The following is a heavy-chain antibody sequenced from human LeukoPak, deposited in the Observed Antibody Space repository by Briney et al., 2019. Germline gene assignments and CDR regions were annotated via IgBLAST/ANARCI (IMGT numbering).Heavy chain of an antibody. CDR3: AKERGDYGPADDAFDI. CDR1: GFTFSSYW. V-gene: IGHV3-74*01. J-gene: IGHJ3*02. D-gene: IGHD4-17*01. CDR2: INSDGSST. Sequence: GGSLRLSCAASGFTFSSYWMSWVRQAPGKGLVWVSRINSDGSSTSYADSVKGRFTISRDNAKNTLYLQMNSLRAEDTAVYYCAKERGDYGPADDAFDIWGQGTMVTVSS.